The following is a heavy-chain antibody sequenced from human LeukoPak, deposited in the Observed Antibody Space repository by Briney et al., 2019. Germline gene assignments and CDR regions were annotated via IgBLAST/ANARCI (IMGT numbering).Heavy chain of an antibody. D-gene: IGHD3-10*01. Sequence: GGSLRLSCGASGFTFSNYGMLWVRQAPGKGLDWVAFIRYDGNNKLYADSVKGRFTISRDNSKNTLYLQMNSLRAEDTAVYYCAKVSGTGGLDYWGQGTLVTVSS. J-gene: IGHJ4*02. V-gene: IGHV3-30*02. CDR1: GFTFSNYG. CDR2: IRYDGNNK. CDR3: AKVSGTGGLDY.